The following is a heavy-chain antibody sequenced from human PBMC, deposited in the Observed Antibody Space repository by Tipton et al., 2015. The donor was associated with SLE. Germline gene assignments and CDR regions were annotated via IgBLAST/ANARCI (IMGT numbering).Heavy chain of an antibody. CDR1: GFTFSDYY. D-gene: IGHD5-12*01. V-gene: IGHV3-11*01. CDR2: ISSGGTII. Sequence: GSLRLSCAASGFTFSDYYMSWIRQAPGKGLEWISYISSGGTIIYYADSVKGRFTISRDNAKNSLSLQMNSLRADDTAVYYCAKDRLVAFDYWGQGTLVTVSS. CDR3: AKDRLVAFDY. J-gene: IGHJ4*02.